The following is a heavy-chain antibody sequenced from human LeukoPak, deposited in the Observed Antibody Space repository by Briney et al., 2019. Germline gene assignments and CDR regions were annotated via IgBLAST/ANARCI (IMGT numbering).Heavy chain of an antibody. D-gene: IGHD3-16*01. V-gene: IGHV3-15*01. CDR1: GFTFSNAW. CDR3: TTSYYDYVWGSYNYYYMDV. Sequence: GGSLRLSCAASGFTFSNAWMSWVRQAPGKGLEWVGRIKSKTDGGTTDYAAPVKGRFTISRDDSKNTLYLQMNSLKTEDTAVYYCTTSYYDYVWGSYNYYYMDVWGKGTTVTVSS. CDR2: IKSKTDGGTT. J-gene: IGHJ6*03.